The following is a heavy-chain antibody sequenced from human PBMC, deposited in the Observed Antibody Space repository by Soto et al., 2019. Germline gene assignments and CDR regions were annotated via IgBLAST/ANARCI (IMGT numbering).Heavy chain of an antibody. V-gene: IGHV3-23*01. Sequence: VQLLESGGGLVQPGGSLRLSCAASGFSFTNYAVTWVRQAPGKGLEWVSAISGSGDGTYYADSVRGRFTISRDNSKSTVHLQMNSLRAEDTAVYFCAKRVKSGSTSGGNAMDVW. D-gene: IGHD1-26*01. CDR2: ISGSGDGT. CDR3: AKRVKSGSTSGGNAMDV. J-gene: IGHJ6*01. CDR1: GFSFTNYA.